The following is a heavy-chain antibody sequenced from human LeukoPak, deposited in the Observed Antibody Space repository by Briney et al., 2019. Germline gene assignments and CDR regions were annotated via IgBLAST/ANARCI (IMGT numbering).Heavy chain of an antibody. D-gene: IGHD3-10*01. CDR3: ARRTYYYGSGSYSPFDP. Sequence: GGSLRLSCAASGFTFSSYWMSWVRQAPGKGLEWVANIKQDGSEKYYVDSVKGRFTISRDNAKNSLYLQINSLRAEDTAVYYCARRTYYYGSGSYSPFDPWGQGTLVTVSS. J-gene: IGHJ5*02. CDR2: IKQDGSEK. CDR1: GFTFSSYW. V-gene: IGHV3-7*01.